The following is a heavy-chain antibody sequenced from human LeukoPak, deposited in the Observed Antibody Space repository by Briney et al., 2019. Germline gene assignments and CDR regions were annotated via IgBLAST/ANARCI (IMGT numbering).Heavy chain of an antibody. CDR3: ASDFGGRDDF. CDR1: GFTFSRYW. D-gene: IGHD4-23*01. CDR2: MNTDGSRT. V-gene: IGHV3-74*01. Sequence: PGGSLRLSCAASGFTFSRYWMHWVRQAPGKGLVWVSRMNTDGSRTDYADSVKGRFTISRDNAKNTLYLQMNSLGVEDTAVYSCASDFGGRDDFWGQGILVTVSS. J-gene: IGHJ4*02.